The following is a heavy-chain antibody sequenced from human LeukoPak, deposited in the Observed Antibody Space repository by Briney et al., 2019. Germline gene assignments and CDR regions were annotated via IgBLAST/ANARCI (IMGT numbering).Heavy chain of an antibody. CDR1: GYTFTGYY. V-gene: IGHV1-2*02. J-gene: IGHJ4*02. D-gene: IGHD3-22*01. CDR3: ARCYDSSGSLLSY. Sequence: ASVKVSCKASGYTFTGYYMHWVRQAPGQGLEWMGWINPNSGGTNYAQKFQGRVTMTRDTSISTAYMELSRLRSDDTAVYYCARCYDSSGSLLSYWGQGTLVTVSS. CDR2: INPNSGGT.